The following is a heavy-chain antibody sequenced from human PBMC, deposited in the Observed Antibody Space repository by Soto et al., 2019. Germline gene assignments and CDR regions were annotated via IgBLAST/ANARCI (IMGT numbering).Heavy chain of an antibody. CDR1: GFTVGSNH. V-gene: IGHV3-53*04. J-gene: IGHJ4*02. Sequence: EVQLVESGGGLVQPGGSLRLSCAASGFTVGSNHMTWVRQAPGKGLEWVSVIYTGGETYYLDSVKDRFTISRHNSRNTLYLQMNNLRAEDTAMYYCARGGLSFGGSGFDWWGQGTLVTVSS. D-gene: IGHD3-10*01. CDR2: IYTGGET. CDR3: ARGGLSFGGSGFDW.